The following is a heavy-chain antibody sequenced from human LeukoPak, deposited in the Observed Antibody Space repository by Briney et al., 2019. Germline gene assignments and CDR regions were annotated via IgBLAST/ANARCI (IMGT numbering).Heavy chain of an antibody. CDR1: GGSISSGGYY. Sequence: SQTLSLTCTVSGGSISSGGYYWSWIRQHPGKGLEWIGYIYYSGSTNYNPSLKSRVTISVDTSKNQFSLKLSSVTAADTAVYYCARVAGYDFWSGYMSVWGQGTTVTVSS. D-gene: IGHD3-3*01. CDR3: ARVAGYDFWSGYMSV. CDR2: IYYSGST. V-gene: IGHV4-31*03. J-gene: IGHJ6*02.